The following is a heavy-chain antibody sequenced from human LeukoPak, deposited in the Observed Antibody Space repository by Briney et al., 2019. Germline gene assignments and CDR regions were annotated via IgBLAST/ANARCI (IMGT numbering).Heavy chain of an antibody. J-gene: IGHJ6*03. D-gene: IGHD3-10*01. V-gene: IGHV4-61*02. Sequence: DPSETLSLTCTVSGVSISSGNYYWSWIRQPAGKRLEWIGRIYTSGSTNYNPCLKSRVTISVDTSKNQFSLKLSSVTAADTAVYYCARDTPFRKGPTDYGSGKIYYYMDVWGKGTTVTISS. CDR1: GVSISSGNYY. CDR2: IYTSGST. CDR3: ARDTPFRKGPTDYGSGKIYYYMDV.